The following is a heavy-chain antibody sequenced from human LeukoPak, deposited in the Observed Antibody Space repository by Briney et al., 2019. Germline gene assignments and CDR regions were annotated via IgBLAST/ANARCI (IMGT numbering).Heavy chain of an antibody. V-gene: IGHV3-21*04. D-gene: IGHD2-2*01. Sequence: GGSLRLSGAASGFTFSSYSMNWFRQAPGKGLEWVSSISSSSSYIYYADSLKARFPISRTNAKKPLYRRMNSLRAGAPAGYYVAGYCSSTSCHGWFDRWGQGILVTVAS. CDR2: ISSSSSYI. CDR1: GFTFSSYS. J-gene: IGHJ5*02. CDR3: AGYCSSTSCHGWFDR.